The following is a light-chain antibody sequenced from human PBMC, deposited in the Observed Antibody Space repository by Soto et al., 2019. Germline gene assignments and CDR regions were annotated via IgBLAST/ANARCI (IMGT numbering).Light chain of an antibody. V-gene: IGKV3-11*01. Sequence: EIVLTQSPATLSLSPGERATLSCRASHSVNNYLAWYQQKPGQAPRLLIYDASNRATGIPARFSGSGSGTDFTLTISSLESEDFAVYYCQQRSDWPLTFGGGTRVEIK. CDR1: HSVNNY. CDR2: DAS. J-gene: IGKJ4*01. CDR3: QQRSDWPLT.